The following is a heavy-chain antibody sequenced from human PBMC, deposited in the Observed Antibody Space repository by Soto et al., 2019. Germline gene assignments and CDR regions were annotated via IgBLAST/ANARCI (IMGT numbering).Heavy chain of an antibody. V-gene: IGHV3-30*18. Sequence: QVQLVESGGGVVQPGRSLRLSCAASGFTFSNYDMHWVRQAPGEGLEWVAVLSFDGTSKNYADSVKGRFTISRDNSKSTLFQQMNSLRTEDPAVYFSAKYFYSVSVPTAPRSHYFDFWGPGTLVTVSS. J-gene: IGHJ4*02. CDR3: AKYFYSVSVPTAPRSHYFDF. D-gene: IGHD3-10*01. CDR2: LSFDGTSK. CDR1: GFTFSNYD.